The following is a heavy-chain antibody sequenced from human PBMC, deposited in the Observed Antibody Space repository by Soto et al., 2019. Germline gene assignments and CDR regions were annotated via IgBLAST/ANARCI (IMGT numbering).Heavy chain of an antibody. V-gene: IGHV4-59*01. CDR2: IYYSGST. Sequence: ASETLSLTCTVSGGSISSYYWSWIRQPPGKGLEWIGYIYYSGSTNYNPSLKSRVTISVDTSKNQFSLKLSSVTAADTAVYYCARDGRYCSGGSCYRRPAFDIWGQGTMVTVSS. CDR1: GGSISSYY. D-gene: IGHD2-15*01. CDR3: ARDGRYCSGGSCYRRPAFDI. J-gene: IGHJ3*02.